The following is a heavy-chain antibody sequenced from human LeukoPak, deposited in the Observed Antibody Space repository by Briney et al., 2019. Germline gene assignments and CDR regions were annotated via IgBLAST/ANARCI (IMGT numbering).Heavy chain of an antibody. Sequence: SGGSLRLSCAASGFTFSSYAMSWVRQAPGKGLEWVSSISSSSSYIYYADSVKGRFTISRDNAKNSLYLQMNSLRAEDTAVYYCAREEGAAAGTGLDYWGQGTLVTVSS. CDR3: AREEGAAAGTGLDY. J-gene: IGHJ4*02. CDR1: GFTFSSYA. V-gene: IGHV3-21*01. CDR2: ISSSSSYI. D-gene: IGHD6-13*01.